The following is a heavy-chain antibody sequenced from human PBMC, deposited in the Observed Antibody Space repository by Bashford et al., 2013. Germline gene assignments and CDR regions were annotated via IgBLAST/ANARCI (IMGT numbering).Heavy chain of an antibody. V-gene: IGHV4-59*08. Sequence: ETLSLTCTVSYDSISGSFWSWIRQPPGKGLEWIAFIFHNGDTNYNPSLKSRVSISLGTSKKKFSLQVRSVTATDSAVYYCARLSLRGSYIDYWGQGALVTVSS. CDR1: YDSISGSF. CDR2: IFHNGDT. D-gene: IGHD1-26*01. CDR3: ARLSLRGSYIDY. J-gene: IGHJ4*02.